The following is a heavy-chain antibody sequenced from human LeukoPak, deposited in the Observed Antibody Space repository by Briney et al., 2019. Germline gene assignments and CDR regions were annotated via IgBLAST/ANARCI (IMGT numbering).Heavy chain of an antibody. CDR1: GYTFTSYD. CDR3: ARSGLPMVRGVIIKSYYYYGMDV. CDR2: MNPNSGNT. V-gene: IGHV1-8*01. Sequence: ASVKVSCKASGYTFTSYDINWVRQATGQGLEWMGWMNPNSGNTGYAQKFQGRVTMTRNTSISTAYMKLSSLRSEDTAVYYCARSGLPMVRGVIIKSYYYYGMDVWGQGTTVTVSS. J-gene: IGHJ6*02. D-gene: IGHD3-10*01.